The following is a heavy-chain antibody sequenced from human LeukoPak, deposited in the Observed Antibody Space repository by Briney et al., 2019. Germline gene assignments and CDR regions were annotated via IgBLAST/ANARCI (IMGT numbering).Heavy chain of an antibody. CDR3: AKSTRAFMAMMDV. Sequence: GGSLRLSCAASGFTFSSYSMNWVRQAPGKGLEWVSFISSSSSYIYYADSVKGRFTISRDNAKNSLYLQMNSLRAEDTAVYFCAKSTRAFMAMMDVWGKGTTVTVSS. D-gene: IGHD3-3*02. CDR1: GFTFSSYS. V-gene: IGHV3-21*01. J-gene: IGHJ6*04. CDR2: ISSSSSYI.